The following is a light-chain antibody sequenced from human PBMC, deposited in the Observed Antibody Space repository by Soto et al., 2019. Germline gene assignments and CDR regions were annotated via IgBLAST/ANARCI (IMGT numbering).Light chain of an antibody. V-gene: IGKV3-20*01. J-gene: IGKJ4*01. CDR1: QTVRTNY. CDR2: GAS. Sequence: EIVLTQSPGTLSLSPGERATLSCRASQTVRTNYLAWFQHKPGQAPRLLIYGASSRATGIPDRFSGSRSGTDFTLTISRLEPEDFAVYFCQQYSDSPLTFGGGTKVEIK. CDR3: QQYSDSPLT.